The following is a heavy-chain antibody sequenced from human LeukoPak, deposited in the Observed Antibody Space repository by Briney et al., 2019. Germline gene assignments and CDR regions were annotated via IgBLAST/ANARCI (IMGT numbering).Heavy chain of an antibody. Sequence: PSETLSLTCAVYGGSFSGYYWSWIRQPPGKGLEWIGEINHSGSTNYNPSLKSRVTISVDTSKNQFSLKLSSVTAADTAVYYCASLGLRIVGATDNWFDPWGQGTLVTVSS. CDR1: GGSFSGYY. CDR3: ASLGLRIVGATDNWFDP. V-gene: IGHV4-34*01. CDR2: INHSGST. D-gene: IGHD1-26*01. J-gene: IGHJ5*02.